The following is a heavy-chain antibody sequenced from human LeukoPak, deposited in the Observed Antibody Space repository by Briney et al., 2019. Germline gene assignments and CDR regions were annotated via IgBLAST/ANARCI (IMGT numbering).Heavy chain of an antibody. Sequence: GSSVKVSCKASGGTFSSYAISWVRQAPGQGLEWMGRIIPIFGTANYAQRFQGRVTITTDESTSTAYMELSSLRSEDTAVYYCARAYYYDSSGYYGAFDIWGQGTMVTVPS. V-gene: IGHV1-69*05. CDR1: GGTFSSYA. CDR2: IIPIFGTA. J-gene: IGHJ3*02. CDR3: ARAYYYDSSGYYGAFDI. D-gene: IGHD3-22*01.